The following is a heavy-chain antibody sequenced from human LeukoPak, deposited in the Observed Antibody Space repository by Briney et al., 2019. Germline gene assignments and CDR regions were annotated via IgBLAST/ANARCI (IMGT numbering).Heavy chain of an antibody. CDR3: AAEIYGYNSECCSFGF. V-gene: IGHV1-58*02. CDR2: IGVGGGNT. Sequence: SVKVSCKTSGFTFYNSAIQWVRQARGQRLEWIGWIGVGGGNTNYAQRFQDRATITRDMSTSTAYMELSSLRSEDTAVYYCAAEIYGYNSECCSFGFWGPGTPVTVSS. CDR1: GFTFYNSA. D-gene: IGHD4-23*01. J-gene: IGHJ3*01.